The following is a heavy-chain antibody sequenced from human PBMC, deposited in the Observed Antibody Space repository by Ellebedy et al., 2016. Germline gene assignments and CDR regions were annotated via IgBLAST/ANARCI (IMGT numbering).Heavy chain of an antibody. J-gene: IGHJ6*02. D-gene: IGHD3-10*01. CDR2: VSRGREA. CDR1: GFTFSISG. V-gene: IGHV3-21*01. Sequence: GESLKISCAASGFTFSISGMTWVRQRPGKGLEWVATVSRGREAYYADPFKGRFFISRDNAKNSLFLQMNSLRVEDTAVYYCARDLDLMVRGVILDYYYGMDVWGQGTTVTVSS. CDR3: ARDLDLMVRGVILDYYYGMDV.